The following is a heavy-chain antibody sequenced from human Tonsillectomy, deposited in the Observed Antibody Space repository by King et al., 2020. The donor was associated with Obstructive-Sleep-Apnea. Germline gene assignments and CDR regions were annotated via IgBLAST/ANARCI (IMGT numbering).Heavy chain of an antibody. J-gene: IGHJ6*02. V-gene: IGHV3-30*04. CDR2: ISSDGINK. CDR3: GRAQEAAAVPYYGYYGMDV. CDR1: GFSFSSYA. D-gene: IGHD6-13*01. Sequence: VQLVESGGGVVQPGRSLRLSCAASGFSFSSYAVHWVRQAPGKGLEWVAVISSDGINKYYADSVKGRFTISRDNSKNTLYLQMNSLRAEDTAVYYCGRAQEAAAVPYYGYYGMDVWGQGTTVTVSS.